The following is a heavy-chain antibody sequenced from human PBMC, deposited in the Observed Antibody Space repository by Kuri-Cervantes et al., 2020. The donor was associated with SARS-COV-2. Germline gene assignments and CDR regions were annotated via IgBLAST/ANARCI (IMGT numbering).Heavy chain of an antibody. Sequence: SETLSLTCTVSGGSVSSGSYYWSWIRQPPGKGLEWIGYIYYSGSTNYNPSLKSRVTISVDTSKNQFSLKLSTVTAADTAVYYCARVGKYCSVGSCYPPNWFDPWGQGTLVTVSS. D-gene: IGHD2-15*01. CDR1: GGSVSSGSYY. V-gene: IGHV4-61*01. CDR3: ARVGKYCSVGSCYPPNWFDP. J-gene: IGHJ5*02. CDR2: IYYSGST.